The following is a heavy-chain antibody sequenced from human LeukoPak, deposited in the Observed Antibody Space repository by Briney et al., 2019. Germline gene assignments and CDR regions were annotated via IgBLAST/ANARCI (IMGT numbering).Heavy chain of an antibody. CDR1: GFTFGDYA. CDR2: IRSKAYGGTT. D-gene: IGHD2-2*01. CDR3: TRDLDPLGYCSSTSCYRTDIFYY. V-gene: IGHV3-49*04. Sequence: GGSLRLSCTASGFTFGDYAMSWVRQAPGKGLECVGFIRSKAYGGTTEYAASVKGRFTISRDDSKSIAYLQMNSLKTEDTAVYYCTRDLDPLGYCSSTSCYRTDIFYYWGQGTLVTVSS. J-gene: IGHJ4*02.